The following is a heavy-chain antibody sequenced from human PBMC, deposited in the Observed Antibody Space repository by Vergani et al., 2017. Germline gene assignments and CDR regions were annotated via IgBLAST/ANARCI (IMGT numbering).Heavy chain of an antibody. J-gene: IGHJ4*02. CDR2: IYWYDDQ. CDR3: AHSEGDSGWYDY. D-gene: IGHD6-19*01. Sequence: QITLKESGPTLVKPTQTLTLTCLFSGFSLNTTGVGVGWIRQPPGKALEGLALIYWYDDQRYSHSLKIRLTITKDTSKNQVVLTRTNMDPVDTATYYCAHSEGDSGWYDYWGQGTLVTVSS. V-gene: IGHV2-5*01. CDR1: GFSLNTTGVG.